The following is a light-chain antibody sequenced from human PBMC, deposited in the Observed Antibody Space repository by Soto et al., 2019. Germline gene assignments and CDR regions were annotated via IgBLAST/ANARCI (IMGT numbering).Light chain of an antibody. Sequence: QSVLTQPASVSGSPGQSITISCTGTSSDVGAYNYVSWYQQHPGKAPKLMIYEVSNRPSGVSNRFSGSKSGNTASLTISGLQVEDEADYYCGSYTGSSYVFGTGTKVTVL. V-gene: IGLV2-14*01. J-gene: IGLJ1*01. CDR1: SSDVGAYNY. CDR2: EVS. CDR3: GSYTGSSYV.